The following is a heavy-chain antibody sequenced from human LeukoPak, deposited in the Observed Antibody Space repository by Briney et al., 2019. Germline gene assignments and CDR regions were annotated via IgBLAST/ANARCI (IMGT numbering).Heavy chain of an antibody. CDR2: IRSSSSYI. V-gene: IGHV3-21*01. D-gene: IGHD4-17*01. Sequence: GGSLRLSCAASGFTFSSYSMNWVRQAPGKGLEWVSSIRSSSSYIYYADSVKGRFTISRDNAKNSLYLQMNSLRAEDTAVYYCARFYGDYGSGYWGQGTLVTVSS. CDR1: GFTFSSYS. CDR3: ARFYGDYGSGY. J-gene: IGHJ4*02.